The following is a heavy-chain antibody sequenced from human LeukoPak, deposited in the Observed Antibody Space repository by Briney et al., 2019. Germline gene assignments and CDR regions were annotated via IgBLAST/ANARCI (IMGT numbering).Heavy chain of an antibody. CDR3: ARPNITSYYDSRGYDAFDV. J-gene: IGHJ3*01. CDR1: GYSLSTYW. Sequence: GESLKISCKGSGYSLSTYWIAWVRQMPGKGLEWMGIIYPGDSDTRYSPSFQGQVTISADKSVSSAYLQWNSLKASDTAMYYCARPNITSYYDSRGYDAFDVWGQGTMVTVSS. D-gene: IGHD3-22*01. CDR2: IYPGDSDT. V-gene: IGHV5-51*01.